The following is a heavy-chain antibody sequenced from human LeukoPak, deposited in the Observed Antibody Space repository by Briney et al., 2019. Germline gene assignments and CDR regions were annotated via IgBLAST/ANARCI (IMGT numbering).Heavy chain of an antibody. J-gene: IGHJ4*02. CDR2: INHSGST. V-gene: IGHV4-34*01. Sequence: SETLSLTCAVYGGSFSGYYWSWIRQPPGKGLEWIGEINHSGSTNYNPSLKSRVTISVDTSKNQFSLKLSSVTAADTAVYYCARDLPVAGTVWGQGTLVTVSS. CDR1: GGSFSGYY. CDR3: ARDLPVAGTV. D-gene: IGHD6-19*01.